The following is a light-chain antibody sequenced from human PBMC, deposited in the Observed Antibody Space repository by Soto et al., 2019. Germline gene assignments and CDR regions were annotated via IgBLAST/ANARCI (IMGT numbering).Light chain of an antibody. J-gene: IGKJ1*01. CDR3: QQYYSYPRT. Sequence: AIRMTKSPSSFSASTGDRVTITCRASQGSSSYLSWYQQKPGKAPKLLIDAESTLQSGFPSRFSGSGSGTDFTLNLSCLQSEDVEPYYCQQYYSYPRTFGQGTKVEIK. CDR1: QGSSSY. V-gene: IGKV1-8*01. CDR2: AES.